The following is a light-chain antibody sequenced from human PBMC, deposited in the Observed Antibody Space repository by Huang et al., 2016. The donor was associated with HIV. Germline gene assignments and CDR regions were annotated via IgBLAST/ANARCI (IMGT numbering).Light chain of an antibody. Sequence: EIVLTQSPGTLSLSPGERATLSCRASQTISNRHLAWYQQKPGQPPRLLMFGASSRLAAIPGRFSGGGSGTNFTLTISTLGPEDFAVYYCQQYDSSPRTFGQGTKLEI. CDR2: GAS. V-gene: IGKV3-20*01. CDR3: QQYDSSPRT. J-gene: IGKJ2*01. CDR1: QTISNRH.